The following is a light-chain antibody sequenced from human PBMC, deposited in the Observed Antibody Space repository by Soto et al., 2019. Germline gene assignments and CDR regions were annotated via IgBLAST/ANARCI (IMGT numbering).Light chain of an antibody. J-gene: IGKJ1*01. V-gene: IGKV3-20*01. CDR3: QQYGSSTAWT. Sequence: EIVLTQSPGTLSLSPGERATLSCRASQSVSSNYLAWFQQKPGQAPRLLIYGASSRATGIPDRFSGSGSGTEFTLTISRLEPEDFAVYYCQQYGSSTAWTFGQGTKVEI. CDR2: GAS. CDR1: QSVSSNY.